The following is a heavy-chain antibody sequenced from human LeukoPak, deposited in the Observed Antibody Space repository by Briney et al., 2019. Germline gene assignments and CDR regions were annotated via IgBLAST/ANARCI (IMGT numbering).Heavy chain of an antibody. CDR3: ARRLVDSGASQVSDD. CDR1: GGSFSGYY. V-gene: IGHV4-34*01. J-gene: IGHJ4*02. Sequence: SHTLSLTCAVDGGSFSGYYWSWIRQPPGKGLEWIGEINDSGSVNCHPSLKNRVPLSVDTSKNQFSLRLSSVAAADPAVYYCARRLVDSGASQVSDDWGQGTLVTVSS. D-gene: IGHD2-15*01. CDR2: INDSGSV.